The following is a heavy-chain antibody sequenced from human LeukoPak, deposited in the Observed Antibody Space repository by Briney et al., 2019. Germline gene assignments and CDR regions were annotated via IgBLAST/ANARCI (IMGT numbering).Heavy chain of an antibody. Sequence: GGSLRLSCAASGFTFSSSWMTWVRQAPGRGLEWVANINQDESVKDYVDSVKGRFTISRDNAKNSLYLQVNNLGTEDTALYYCATSIDWSFDNWGQGTLVTVSS. J-gene: IGHJ4*02. D-gene: IGHD3-9*01. CDR2: INQDESVK. V-gene: IGHV3-7*01. CDR1: GFTFSSSW. CDR3: ATSIDWSFDN.